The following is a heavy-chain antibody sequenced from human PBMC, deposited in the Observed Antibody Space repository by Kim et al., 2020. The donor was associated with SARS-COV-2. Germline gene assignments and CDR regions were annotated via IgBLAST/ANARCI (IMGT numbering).Heavy chain of an antibody. D-gene: IGHD3-22*01. Sequence: RFTISRDNAKNSLYLQMNSLRAEDTALYYCAKAPPTYYYGSNRLYYGMDVWGQGTTVTVSS. CDR3: AKAPPTYYYGSNRLYYGMDV. J-gene: IGHJ6*02. V-gene: IGHV3-9*01.